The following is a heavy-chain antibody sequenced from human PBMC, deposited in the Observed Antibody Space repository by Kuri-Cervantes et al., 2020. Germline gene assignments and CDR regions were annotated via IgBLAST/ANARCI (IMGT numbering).Heavy chain of an antibody. D-gene: IGHD2-21*01. Sequence: LSLTCAASGFTFRSYGMHWVRQAPGKGLEWVAVIWYDGSNKYYADSVKGRFTISRDNSKNTLYLQMNSLRAEDTAVYYCARVGVIVDFDYWGQGTLVTVSS. V-gene: IGHV3-33*01. CDR2: IWYDGSNK. J-gene: IGHJ4*02. CDR3: ARVGVIVDFDY. CDR1: GFTFRSYG.